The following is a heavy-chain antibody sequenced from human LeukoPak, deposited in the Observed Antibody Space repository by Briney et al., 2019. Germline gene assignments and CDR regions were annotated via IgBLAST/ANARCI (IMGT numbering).Heavy chain of an antibody. D-gene: IGHD2-2*01. J-gene: IGHJ4*02. CDR3: AKGVSPAPSYYFDY. V-gene: IGHV3-23*01. Sequence: PGGSLRLSCAASGFTFSSYAMSWVRQAPGKGLEWVSAISGSGGSTYYADSVKGRFTITRDNSKNTLYLQMNSLRAEDTAVYYCAKGVSPAPSYYFDYWGQGTLVTVSS. CDR1: GFTFSSYA. CDR2: ISGSGGST.